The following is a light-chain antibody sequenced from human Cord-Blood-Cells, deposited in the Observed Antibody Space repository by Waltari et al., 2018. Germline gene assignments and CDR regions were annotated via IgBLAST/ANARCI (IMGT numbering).Light chain of an antibody. CDR2: EGT. Sequence: QSALTQPASVSGSPGLSLTLSCTGTSSDVGCYNLVSWYQQHPGKSPELMIYEGTNRPSGVSNRFSGSKSGNTASLIISGLQAEDEADYYCCSYAGSSTWVFGGGTKLTVL. V-gene: IGLV2-23*01. CDR1: SSDVGCYNL. J-gene: IGLJ3*02. CDR3: CSYAGSSTWV.